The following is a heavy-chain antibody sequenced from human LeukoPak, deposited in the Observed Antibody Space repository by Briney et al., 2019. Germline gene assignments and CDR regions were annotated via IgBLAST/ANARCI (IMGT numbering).Heavy chain of an antibody. D-gene: IGHD2-15*01. Sequence: GASVKVSCKASGYTFTGYYMHWVRRAPGQGLEWMGWINPNSGGTNYAQKFQGRVTMTRDTSISTAYMELSRLRSDDTAVYYCARDRCSGGSCYSRSNWFDPWGQGTLVTVSS. CDR2: INPNSGGT. V-gene: IGHV1-2*02. CDR1: GYTFTGYY. J-gene: IGHJ5*02. CDR3: ARDRCSGGSCYSRSNWFDP.